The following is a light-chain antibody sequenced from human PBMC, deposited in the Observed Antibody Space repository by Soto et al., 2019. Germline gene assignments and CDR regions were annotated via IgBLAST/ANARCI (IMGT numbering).Light chain of an antibody. CDR2: EVN. CDR3: CSYAGSSTFLYV. CDR1: SSDVGSYDL. Sequence: QSALTQPASVSGSPGQSITITCTGTSSDVGSYDLVSWYQQHPGKAPKFMIYEVNKRPSGVPDRFSGSKSGNTASLTISGLQAEDEADYHCCSYAGSSTFLYVFGTGTKGTVL. J-gene: IGLJ1*01. V-gene: IGLV2-23*02.